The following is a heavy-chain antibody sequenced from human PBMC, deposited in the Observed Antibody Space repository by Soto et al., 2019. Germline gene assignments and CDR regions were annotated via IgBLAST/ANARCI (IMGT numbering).Heavy chain of an antibody. V-gene: IGHV4-59*08. J-gene: IGHJ2*01. D-gene: IGHD7-27*01. CDR2: IYYSGST. Sequence: SETLSLTCTVSGGSISSYYWSWIRQPPGKGLEWIGYIYYSGSTNYNPSLKSRVTISVDTSKNQFSRKLSSVTAADTAVYYCARLANWGDWYFDLWGRGTLVTVSS. CDR3: ARLANWGDWYFDL. CDR1: GGSISSYY.